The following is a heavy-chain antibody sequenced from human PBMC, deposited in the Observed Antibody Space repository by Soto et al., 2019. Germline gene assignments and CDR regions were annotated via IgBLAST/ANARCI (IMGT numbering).Heavy chain of an antibody. V-gene: IGHV1-69*13. D-gene: IGHD2-15*01. J-gene: IGHJ3*02. Sequence: SVKVSCKASGGTFSSYAISWVRQAPGQGLEWMGGIIPIFGTANYAQKFQGRVTITADESTSTAYMELSSLRSEDTAVYYCARDYCSCGSCYYSDAFDIWGQGTMVTVSS. CDR1: GGTFSSYA. CDR3: ARDYCSCGSCYYSDAFDI. CDR2: IIPIFGTA.